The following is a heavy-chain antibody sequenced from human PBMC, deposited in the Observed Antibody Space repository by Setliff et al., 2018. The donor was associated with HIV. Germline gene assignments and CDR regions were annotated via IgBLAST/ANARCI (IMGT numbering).Heavy chain of an antibody. J-gene: IGHJ1*01. CDR1: GGSISGSSYY. D-gene: IGHD3-10*02. CDR3: ASSRSLFGEEYFHH. CDR2: IYHSGSA. V-gene: IGHV4-39*01. Sequence: PSETLSLTCNVSGGSISGSSYYWGWIRQPPGKGLEWIGSIYHSGSASHNPSLKSRITISVDTSKNQFSLKLRSVTAADTAVYYCASSRSLFGEEYFHHWGQGTLATVSS.